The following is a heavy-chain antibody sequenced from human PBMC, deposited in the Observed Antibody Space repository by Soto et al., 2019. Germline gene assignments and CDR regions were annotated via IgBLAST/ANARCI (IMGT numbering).Heavy chain of an antibody. V-gene: IGHV3-21*01. CDR3: ATDQLSLLDYDY. D-gene: IGHD1-1*01. J-gene: IGHJ4*02. CDR1: GFTFSSYS. Sequence: GGSLRLSCAASGFTFSSYSMNWVRQAPGKGLEWVSTISSTSIYIYYADSVRGRFTISRDNAKNSLYLQMNSLRAEDTAVYYCATDQLSLLDYDYWAQGTLVTVSS. CDR2: ISSTSIYI.